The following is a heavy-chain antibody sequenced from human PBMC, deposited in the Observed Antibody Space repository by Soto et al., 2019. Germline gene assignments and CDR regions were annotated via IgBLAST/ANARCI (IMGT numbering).Heavy chain of an antibody. CDR2: ITYRGTT. Sequence: QVQPQESGPGLVNPSQTLSLTCTVSGGSINSGGSNWNWIRQRPGEGLEWIGYITYRGTTYSIPSLKSRVTMSVDTSKNQFSLKLSSVSAADTAVYYCARDSGESLRFFDYWGQGAPVTVSS. J-gene: IGHJ4*02. CDR1: GGSINSGGSN. CDR3: ARDSGESLRFFDY. V-gene: IGHV4-31*03. D-gene: IGHD3-10*01.